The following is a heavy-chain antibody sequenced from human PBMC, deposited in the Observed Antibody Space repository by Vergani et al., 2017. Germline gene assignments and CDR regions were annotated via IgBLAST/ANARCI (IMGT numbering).Heavy chain of an antibody. J-gene: IGHJ4*02. CDR3: ARVSDIVVVPAVFDY. CDR1: GGSLSSGDYY. Sequence: QVQLQESGPGLVKPSQTLSLTCTVSGGSLSSGDYYWSWIRQPPGKGLEWIGYIYYSGSTYYNPSLKSRVTISVDTSKNQFSLKLSSVTAADTAVYYCARVSDIVVVPAVFDYWGQGTLVTVSS. CDR2: IYYSGST. D-gene: IGHD2-2*01. V-gene: IGHV4-30-4*08.